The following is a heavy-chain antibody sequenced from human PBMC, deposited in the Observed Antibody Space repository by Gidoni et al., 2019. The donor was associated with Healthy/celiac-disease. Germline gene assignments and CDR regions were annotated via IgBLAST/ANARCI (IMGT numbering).Heavy chain of an antibody. V-gene: IGHV1-18*01. D-gene: IGHD3-9*01. CDR2: ISAQNGNT. Sequence: QVQLVQSGAEVKKPGASVKVSCTASGYTFTTYGISWVRQAPGQGLEWMGWISAQNGNTNNAQKLQGRVNMTTDTATSTGYMELRRLRSDDTAVYYWARDRGYDIWTGYSRFDPGGQGTLVTVSS. CDR1: GYTFTTYG. CDR3: ARDRGYDIWTGYSRFDP. J-gene: IGHJ5*02.